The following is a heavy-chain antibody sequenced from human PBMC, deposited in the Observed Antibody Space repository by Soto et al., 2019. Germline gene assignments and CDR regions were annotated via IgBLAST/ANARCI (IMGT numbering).Heavy chain of an antibody. J-gene: IGHJ4*02. CDR2: IYYTGGT. CDR1: GGSISSYY. V-gene: IGHV4-59*08. CDR3: ARWGAYYYDSSDFDY. Sequence: SETLSLTCTVSGGSISSYYWNWVRQPPGRGLEWIGYIYYTGGTNYNPSLKSRVSMSVDTSKNQFSLKLTSVTAADTAVYYCARWGAYYYDSSDFDYWGQGTLVTVSS. D-gene: IGHD3-22*01.